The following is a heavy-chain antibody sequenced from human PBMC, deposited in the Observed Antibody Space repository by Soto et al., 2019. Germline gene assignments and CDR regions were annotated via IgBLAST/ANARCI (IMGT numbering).Heavy chain of an antibody. CDR3: ARYVDY. Sequence: QVQLQESGPGLVKPSETLSLTCTVSGGSVSRGSYYWSWIRQPPGKGLEWIGYIYYSGTTSYNPSLKSRVTMSLDTSTNQFSLKLSSVTAADTAVYYCARYVDYWGQGALVTVSS. V-gene: IGHV4-61*01. CDR1: GGSVSRGSYY. CDR2: IYYSGTT. D-gene: IGHD3-16*01. J-gene: IGHJ4*02.